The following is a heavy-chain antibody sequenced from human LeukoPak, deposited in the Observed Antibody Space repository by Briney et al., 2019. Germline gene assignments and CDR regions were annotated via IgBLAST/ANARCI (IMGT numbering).Heavy chain of an antibody. CDR2: INPNNGGT. CDR3: ARATSGWLFDY. CDR1: GYTFTGYY. V-gene: IGHV1-2*02. J-gene: IGHJ4*02. Sequence: GASVKVSCKASGYTFTGYYMHWVRQAPGQGLEWMGWINPNNGGTNYAQKFQGRVTMTRDTSISTAYMELSRLRSDDTAVYYCARATSGWLFDYWGQGTLVTVSS. D-gene: IGHD6-25*01.